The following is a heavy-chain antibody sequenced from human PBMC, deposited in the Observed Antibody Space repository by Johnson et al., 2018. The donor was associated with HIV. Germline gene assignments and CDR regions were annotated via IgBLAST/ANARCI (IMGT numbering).Heavy chain of an antibody. Sequence: VQLVESGGGLVQPGGSLRLSCAASGSTFSSYDMHWVRQATGKGLEWVSAIGTAGDTYYPGSVKGRFTIPRENAKNSLYLQMNSLRAGDTAVYYCAREGYCSGGSCYSNAFDIWGQGTMVTVSS. D-gene: IGHD2-15*01. V-gene: IGHV3-13*01. CDR2: IGTAGDT. CDR3: AREGYCSGGSCYSNAFDI. CDR1: GSTFSSYD. J-gene: IGHJ3*02.